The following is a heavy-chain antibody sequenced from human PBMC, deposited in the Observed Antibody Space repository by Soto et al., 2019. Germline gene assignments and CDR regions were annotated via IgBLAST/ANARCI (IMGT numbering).Heavy chain of an antibody. D-gene: IGHD6-13*01. J-gene: IGHJ6*02. CDR1: GGSFSGYY. CDR2: INHSGST. Sequence: SETLSLTCAVYGGSFSGYYWSWIRQPPGKGLEWIGEINHSGSTNYNPSLKSRVTMSVDTSKNQFSLKLSSVTAADTAVYYCARDSSSSWFNYYYGMDVWGQGTTVTVSS. V-gene: IGHV4-34*01. CDR3: ARDSSSSWFNYYYGMDV.